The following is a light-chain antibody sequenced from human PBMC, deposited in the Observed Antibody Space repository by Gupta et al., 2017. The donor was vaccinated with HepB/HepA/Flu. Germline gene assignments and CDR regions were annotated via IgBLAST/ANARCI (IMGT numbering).Light chain of an antibody. CDR2: STS. V-gene: IGLV7-43*01. CDR1: TGAVTSGHY. Sequence: QTVVTQEPSLTVSPGGTVTLTCASSTGAVTSGHYPNWFQQKPGQAPRPLIYSTSNKYSWTPARFSGSLLGGKADLTLSSVQPEDEAEDVGLLHYVSAQLWMLGGGTKLTV. J-gene: IGLJ3*02. CDR3: LLHYVSAQLWM.